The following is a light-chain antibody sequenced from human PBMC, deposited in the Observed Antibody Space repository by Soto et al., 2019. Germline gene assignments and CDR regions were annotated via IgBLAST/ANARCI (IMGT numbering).Light chain of an antibody. Sequence: IQMTQSPSSVSASVGDRVTITCRASQSISSYLNWYQQKPGKAPKLLIYAASSLQSGVPSRFSGSGSGTDFTLAISSLQPEDFATYYCPQSYSTPWTFGQGTKVDIK. J-gene: IGKJ1*01. CDR2: AAS. V-gene: IGKV1-39*01. CDR1: QSISSY. CDR3: PQSYSTPWT.